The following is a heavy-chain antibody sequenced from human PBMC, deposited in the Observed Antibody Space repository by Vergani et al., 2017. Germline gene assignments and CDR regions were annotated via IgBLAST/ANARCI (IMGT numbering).Heavy chain of an antibody. J-gene: IGHJ6*02. Sequence: QVQLVQSGAEVKKPGASVKVSCKASGYTFTSYAMHWVRQAPGQRLEWMGWINAGNGNTKYSQKFQGRVTITRDTSASTAYMELSSLRSEDTAVYYCARDKIVEATQLYYYGMDVWGQGTTVTVSS. V-gene: IGHV1-3*01. D-gene: IGHD1-26*01. CDR1: GYTFTSYA. CDR2: INAGNGNT. CDR3: ARDKIVEATQLYYYGMDV.